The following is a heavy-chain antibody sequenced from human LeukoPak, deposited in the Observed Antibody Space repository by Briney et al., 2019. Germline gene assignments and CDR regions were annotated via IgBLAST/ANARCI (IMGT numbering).Heavy chain of an antibody. CDR2: IYYSGST. V-gene: IGHV4-61*01. CDR3: ARVLYGSGSYRYDY. CDR1: GYSITSDYY. D-gene: IGHD3-10*01. Sequence: SETLSLTCTVFGYSITSDYYWSWIRQPPGKGLEWIGYIYYSGSTNYNPSLKSRVTISVDTSKNQFSLKLSSVTAADTAVYYCARVLYGSGSYRYDYWGQGTLVTVSS. J-gene: IGHJ4*02.